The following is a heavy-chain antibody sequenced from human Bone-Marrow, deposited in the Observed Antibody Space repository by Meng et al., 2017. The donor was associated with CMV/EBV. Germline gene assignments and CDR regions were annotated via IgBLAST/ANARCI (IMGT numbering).Heavy chain of an antibody. J-gene: IGHJ3*02. CDR3: ARRLGRSYYDILTGYYNTHAFDI. Sequence: KVSCKGSGYSFTSYWIGWVRQMPGKGLEWMGIIYPGDSDTRYSPSFQGQVTITADNSISTAYLQWSILRASDTAMYYCARRLGRSYYDILTGYYNTHAFDIWGQGTMVTVSS. CDR2: IYPGDSDT. CDR1: GYSFTSYW. V-gene: IGHV5-51*01. D-gene: IGHD3-9*01.